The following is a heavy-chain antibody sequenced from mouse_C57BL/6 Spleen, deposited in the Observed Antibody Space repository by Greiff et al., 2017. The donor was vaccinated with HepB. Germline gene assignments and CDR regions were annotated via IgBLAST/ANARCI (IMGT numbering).Heavy chain of an antibody. CDR1: GYTFTRYW. CDR2: IDPSDSET. Sequence: VQLQQPGAELVRPGSSVKLSCKASGYTFTRYWMHWVKQRPIQGLEWIGNIDPSDSETHYNQKFKDKATLTVDKSSSTAYMQLSSLTSEDSAVYYCARSSGYDYAMDYWGQGTSVTVSS. D-gene: IGHD3-2*02. CDR3: ARSSGYDYAMDY. V-gene: IGHV1-52*01. J-gene: IGHJ4*01.